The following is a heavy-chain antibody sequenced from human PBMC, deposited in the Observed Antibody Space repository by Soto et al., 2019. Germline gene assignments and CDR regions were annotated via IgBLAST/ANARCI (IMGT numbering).Heavy chain of an antibody. CDR1: GFTFSSYA. D-gene: IGHD4-17*01. Sequence: GGSLRLSCAASGFTFSSYAMSWVRQAPGKGLEWVSAISGSGGSTYYADSVKGRFTISRDNSKNTLYLQMNSLRAEDTAVYYCAKDVTIDYGDYVDNYYFDYWGQGTLVTVSS. CDR3: AKDVTIDYGDYVDNYYFDY. CDR2: ISGSGGST. V-gene: IGHV3-23*01. J-gene: IGHJ4*02.